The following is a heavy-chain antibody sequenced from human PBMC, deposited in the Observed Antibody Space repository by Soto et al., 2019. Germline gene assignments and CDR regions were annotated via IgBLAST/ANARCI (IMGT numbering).Heavy chain of an antibody. CDR1: GFTVSSNY. Sequence: GGSLTLSCAASGFTVSSNYMSWVRQAPGKGLEWVSVIYSGGSTYYADSVKGRFTISRDNSKNTLYLQMNSLRAEDTAVYYCASRSGDYADYYFDYWGQGTLVTVSS. J-gene: IGHJ4*02. D-gene: IGHD4-17*01. CDR2: IYSGGST. CDR3: ASRSGDYADYYFDY. V-gene: IGHV3-66*01.